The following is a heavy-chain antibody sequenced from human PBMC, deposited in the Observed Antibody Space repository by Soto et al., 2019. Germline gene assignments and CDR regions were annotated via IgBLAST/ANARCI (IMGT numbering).Heavy chain of an antibody. Sequence: EVQLVESGGGLVKPGGSLRLSCAASGFTFSSYSMNWVRQAPGKGLEWVSSISSSSSYIYYADSVKGRFTISRDNAKNSLYLQMNSLRAEDTAVYYCARVLLWFGELSNWFDPWGQGTLATVSS. J-gene: IGHJ5*02. CDR3: ARVLLWFGELSNWFDP. CDR2: ISSSSSYI. CDR1: GFTFSSYS. D-gene: IGHD3-10*01. V-gene: IGHV3-21*01.